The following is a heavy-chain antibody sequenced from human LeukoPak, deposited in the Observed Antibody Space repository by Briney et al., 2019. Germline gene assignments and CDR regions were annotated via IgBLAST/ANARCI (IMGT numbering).Heavy chain of an antibody. CDR3: AKPRVSIGSHFDY. D-gene: IGHD2-15*01. J-gene: IGHJ4*02. CDR2: IPYDGSSE. V-gene: IGHV3-30*18. Sequence: GGSLRLSCAASGFIFNNYGMHWVRQAPGRGLEWVAMIPYDGSSEKYADFVKGRFTISRDNSKNTLYLQMNSLRDEDTALYYCAKPRVSIGSHFDYWGQGTLVTVSS. CDR1: GFIFNNYG.